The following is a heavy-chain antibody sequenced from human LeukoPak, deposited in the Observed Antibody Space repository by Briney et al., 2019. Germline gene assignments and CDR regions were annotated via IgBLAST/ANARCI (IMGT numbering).Heavy chain of an antibody. J-gene: IGHJ3*02. V-gene: IGHV3-73*01. CDR3: TLWLGELLSIPNPDAFDI. CDR1: GFTFSGSA. Sequence: PGGSLRLSCAASGFTFSGSAMHWVRQASGKGLEWVGRIRSKANSYATAYAASVKGRFTISRDDSKNTAYLQMNSLKTEDTAVYYCTLWLGELLSIPNPDAFDIWGQGTMVTVSS. CDR2: IRSKANSYAT. D-gene: IGHD3-10*01.